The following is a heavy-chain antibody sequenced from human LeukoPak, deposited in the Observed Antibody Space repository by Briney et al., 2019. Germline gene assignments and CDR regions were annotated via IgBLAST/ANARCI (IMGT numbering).Heavy chain of an antibody. Sequence: VASVKVSCKASDYTLTIYGISWVRQAPGQGLEWLGWISAYNGNTNYVQNLQGRVTMTTDTSTSTVYMELRSLRSDDTAVYYCARDGAERPHYMDVWGKGTTVTVSS. CDR3: ARDGAERPHYMDV. CDR1: DYTLTIYG. J-gene: IGHJ6*03. V-gene: IGHV1-18*01. CDR2: ISAYNGNT. D-gene: IGHD3-16*01.